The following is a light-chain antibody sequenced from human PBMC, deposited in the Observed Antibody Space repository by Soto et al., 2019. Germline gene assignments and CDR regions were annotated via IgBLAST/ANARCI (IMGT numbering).Light chain of an antibody. CDR3: GTWDSSLSAGV. V-gene: IGLV1-51*02. CDR2: EDI. J-gene: IGLJ1*01. CDR1: TSNIGNNY. Sequence: QSVLTQPPSVSAAPGQKVTISCSGGTSNIGNNYVSWYQQFPGTAPKLLIDEDIQRPSGIPDRFSGSKSGTSATLGITGLQTGDEADYFCGTWDSSLSAGVFGTGTKVTVL.